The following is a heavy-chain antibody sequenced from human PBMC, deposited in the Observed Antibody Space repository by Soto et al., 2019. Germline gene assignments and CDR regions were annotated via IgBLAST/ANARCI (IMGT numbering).Heavy chain of an antibody. CDR3: ARVGGFGATTIDY. J-gene: IGHJ4*02. CDR2: IYYSGST. Sequence: QVQLQESGPGLVKPSQTLSLTCTVSGGSISSGDYYWSWIRQPPGKGLEWIGYIYYSGSTYNNPSLKSRVTISVATSKNQFSLKLSSVTAADTAVYYCARVGGFGATTIDYWGQGTLVTVSS. D-gene: IGHD3-10*01. V-gene: IGHV4-30-4*01. CDR1: GGSISSGDYY.